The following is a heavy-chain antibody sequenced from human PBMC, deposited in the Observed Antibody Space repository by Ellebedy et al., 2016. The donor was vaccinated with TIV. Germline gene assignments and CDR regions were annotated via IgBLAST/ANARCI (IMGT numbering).Heavy chain of an antibody. V-gene: IGHV1-2*04. Sequence: AASVKVSCKASRYTFTDYYMHWVRQAPGPGLEWMGWINPNSGGTNYAQKFQGWVTMTRDTSISTAYMELSRLRSDDTAVYYCARDGGSYSDFDYWGQGTLVTVSS. CDR2: INPNSGGT. J-gene: IGHJ4*02. CDR3: ARDGGSYSDFDY. CDR1: RYTFTDYY. D-gene: IGHD1-26*01.